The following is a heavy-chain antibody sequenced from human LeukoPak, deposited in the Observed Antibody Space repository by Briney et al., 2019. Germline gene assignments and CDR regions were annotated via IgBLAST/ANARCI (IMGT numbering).Heavy chain of an antibody. CDR1: GGSISSYY. CDR3: ASSISVTAISYYYMDV. D-gene: IGHD2-21*02. CDR2: IYTSGST. Sequence: SETLPLTCTVPGGSISSYYWSWIRQPAGKGLEWIGRIYTSGSTNYNPSLKSRVTMSVDTSKNQFSLKLSSVTAADTAVYYCASSISVTAISYYYMDVWGKGTTVTVSS. V-gene: IGHV4-4*07. J-gene: IGHJ6*03.